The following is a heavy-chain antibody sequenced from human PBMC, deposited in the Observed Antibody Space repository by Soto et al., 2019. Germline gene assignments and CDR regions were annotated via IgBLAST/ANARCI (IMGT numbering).Heavy chain of an antibody. J-gene: IGHJ3*02. Sequence: ASVTVSCKASGYTFTSYAIHWVRQAPGQRLEWMGRINASDGSTSYAQKFQGRVTMTRDTSTSTVYMELSSLRSEDTAVYYCATSLVVPAAMFPNDAFDIWGQGTMVTVSS. D-gene: IGHD2-2*01. CDR3: ATSLVVPAAMFPNDAFDI. V-gene: IGHV1-46*03. CDR1: GYTFTSYA. CDR2: INASDGST.